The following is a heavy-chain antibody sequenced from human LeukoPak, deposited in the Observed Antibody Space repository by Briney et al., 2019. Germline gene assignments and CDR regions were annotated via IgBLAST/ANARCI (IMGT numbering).Heavy chain of an antibody. CDR2: IYYSGST. V-gene: IGHV4-59*12. J-gene: IGHJ3*02. CDR3: ARTRRALDAFDI. CDR1: GGSISSYY. Sequence: PSETPSLTCTVSGGSISSYYWSWIRQPPGKGLEWIGYIYYSGSTNYNPSLKSRVTISVDTSKNQFSLKLSSVTAADTAVYYCARTRRALDAFDIWGQGTMVTVSS.